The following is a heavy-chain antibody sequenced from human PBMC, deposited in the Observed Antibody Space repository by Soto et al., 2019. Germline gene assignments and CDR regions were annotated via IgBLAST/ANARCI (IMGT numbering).Heavy chain of an antibody. V-gene: IGHV6-1*01. CDR2: TYYRSRWYN. CDR3: ARTTSVFDY. Sequence: PSQTLSVTCAISGSSVSSKIAACNCIRQSPSRGLEWLGRTYYRSRWYNEYAVSVKSRITINPDASKNQFSLQLNSVTPEDTAVYYCARTTSVFDYWGQGTKVTVSS. CDR1: GSSVSSKIAA. J-gene: IGHJ4*02. D-gene: IGHD1-1*01.